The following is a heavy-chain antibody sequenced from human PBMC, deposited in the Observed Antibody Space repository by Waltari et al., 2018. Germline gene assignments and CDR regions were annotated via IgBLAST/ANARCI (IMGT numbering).Heavy chain of an antibody. V-gene: IGHV3-66*01. CDR2: SFAGGAT. Sequence: EVQLVESGGGLAQPGGSLRLSCRVAGFNISGYYMSWVRRAPGKGLGWVSVSFAGGATRYAESVGDRFIIFRDNSKNTVYLQMKNLRDEDSAVYFCAREDYFYGTGSWGHGMDVWGQGTTVTVSS. D-gene: IGHD3-10*01. CDR3: AREDYFYGTGSWGHGMDV. J-gene: IGHJ6*02. CDR1: GFNISGYY.